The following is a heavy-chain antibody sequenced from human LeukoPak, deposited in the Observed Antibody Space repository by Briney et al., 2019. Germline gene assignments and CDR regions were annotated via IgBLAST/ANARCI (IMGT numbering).Heavy chain of an antibody. J-gene: IGHJ6*02. Sequence: ASVKVSCKASGYTFTGYYMHWVRQAPGQGLEWMGWINPNSGGTNYAQKFQGRVTMTRVTSISTAYMELSRLRSDDTAVYYCARDLVAGPLNYYYYYGMDVWGQGTTVTVSS. CDR1: GYTFTGYY. CDR2: INPNSGGT. V-gene: IGHV1-2*02. CDR3: ARDLVAGPLNYYYYYGMDV. D-gene: IGHD6-19*01.